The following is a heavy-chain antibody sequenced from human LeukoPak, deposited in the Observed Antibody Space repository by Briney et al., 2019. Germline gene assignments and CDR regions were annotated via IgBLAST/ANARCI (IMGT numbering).Heavy chain of an antibody. V-gene: IGHV4-61*01. CDR3: ARAFYPGYYSYMAV. Sequence: PSETLSLTCTVSNGSISSDTYFWSWIRQPPGKGLEWIGYIYYSGSTNYNPSLKSRVTISVDTSKNQFSLKLSSVTTADTAVYYCARAFYPGYYSYMAVWGKGTTATVSS. CDR1: NGSISSDTYF. CDR2: IYYSGST. J-gene: IGHJ6*03. D-gene: IGHD3-3*02.